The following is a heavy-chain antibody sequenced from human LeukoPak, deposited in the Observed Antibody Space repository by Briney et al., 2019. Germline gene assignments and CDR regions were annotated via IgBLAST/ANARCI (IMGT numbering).Heavy chain of an antibody. Sequence: PSETLSLTCTVSGYSISSGYYWGWIRQPPGKGLEWIGSIYHSGSTYYNPSLKSRVTISVDTSKNQFSLKLSSVTAADTAVYYCARGRRRGIVATINNWFDPWGQGTLVTVSS. CDR2: IYHSGST. D-gene: IGHD5-12*01. V-gene: IGHV4-38-2*02. CDR1: GYSISSGYY. CDR3: ARGRRRGIVATINNWFDP. J-gene: IGHJ5*02.